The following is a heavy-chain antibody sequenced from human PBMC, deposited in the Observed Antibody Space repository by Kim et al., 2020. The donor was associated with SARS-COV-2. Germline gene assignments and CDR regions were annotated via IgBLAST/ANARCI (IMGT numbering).Heavy chain of an antibody. CDR2: IYYSGST. Sequence: SETLSLTCTVSGGSISSYYWSWIRQPPGKGLEWIGYIYYSGSTNYNPSLKSRVTISVDTSKNQFSLKLSSVTAADTAVYYWARDQSSSWSRWGFQHWGQGTLVTVSS. J-gene: IGHJ1*01. CDR1: GGSISSYY. CDR3: ARDQSSSWSRWGFQH. D-gene: IGHD6-6*01. V-gene: IGHV4-59*01.